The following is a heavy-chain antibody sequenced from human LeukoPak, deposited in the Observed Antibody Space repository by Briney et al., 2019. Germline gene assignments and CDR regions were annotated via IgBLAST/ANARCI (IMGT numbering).Heavy chain of an antibody. CDR2: INSDGSST. CDR3: ASRSSSSSVDY. J-gene: IGHJ4*02. V-gene: IGHV3-74*01. Sequence: PGGSLRLSCAASGFTFSSYWMHWVRQAPGKGLVWVSRINSDGSSTSYADSVKGRFTISRDNAKNTLYLQMNSLRAEDTAAYYCASRSSSSSVDYWGQGTLVTVSS. CDR1: GFTFSSYW. D-gene: IGHD6-6*01.